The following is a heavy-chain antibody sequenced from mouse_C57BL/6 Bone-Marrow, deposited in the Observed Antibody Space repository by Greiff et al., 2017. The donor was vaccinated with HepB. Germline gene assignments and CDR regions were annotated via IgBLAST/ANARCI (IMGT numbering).Heavy chain of an antibody. V-gene: IGHV5-4*01. J-gene: IGHJ3*01. Sequence: VQLKQSGGGLVKPGGSLKLSCAASGFTFSSYAMSWVRQTPEKRLEWVATISDGGSYTYYPDNVKGRFTISRDNAKNNLYLQMSHLKSEDTAMYYCARDRALGFAYWGQGTLVTVSA. CDR1: GFTFSSYA. D-gene: IGHD3-1*01. CDR3: ARDRALGFAY. CDR2: ISDGGSYT.